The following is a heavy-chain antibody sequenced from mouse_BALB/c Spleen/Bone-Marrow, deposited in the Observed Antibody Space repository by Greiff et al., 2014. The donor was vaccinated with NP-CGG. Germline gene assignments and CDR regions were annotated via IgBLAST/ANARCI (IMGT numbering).Heavy chain of an antibody. CDR2: IRNKANGCTT. J-gene: IGHJ2*01. V-gene: IGHV7-3*02. Sequence: EVQVVESGGGLVQPGGSLRLSCTTSGFTFTNYFMTWVRQPPGKALEWLGFIRNKANGCTTEYNPSVKGRFTISRDNSQGIFYLQMNTLRAEDGAIYYCARDYNGYFDFWGQGTTLTVSS. CDR1: GFTFTNYF. CDR3: ARDYNGYFDF. D-gene: IGHD6-1*01.